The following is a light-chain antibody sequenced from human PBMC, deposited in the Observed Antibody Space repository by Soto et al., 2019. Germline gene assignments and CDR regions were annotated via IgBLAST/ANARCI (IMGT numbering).Light chain of an antibody. CDR2: EVS. CDR3: SSYTSSSTRV. Sequence: QSALTQPASVSGSPGQSITISCTGTSSDVGAYDYVSWYQQHPDKAPKLMIYEVSNRPSGVSNRFSGSKSVNMATLTISGLQADDEADYYCSSYTSSSTRVFGTGTKLTVL. V-gene: IGLV2-14*03. CDR1: SSDVGAYDY. J-gene: IGLJ1*01.